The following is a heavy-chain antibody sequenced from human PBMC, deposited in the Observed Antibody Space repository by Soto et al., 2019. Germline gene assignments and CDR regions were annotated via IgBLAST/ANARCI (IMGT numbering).Heavy chain of an antibody. V-gene: IGHV4-39*01. J-gene: IGHJ4*02. Sequence: LTCTVSGSSTSSNSHYWRWIRQPPGKGLEWIGSIYYSGNTYYNPSLKSRVTISVDTAKNQFSLKLSSVTAADTAVYYCARQYYFGPGSYYNWPFDFWGQGTLVTVSS. CDR2: IYYSGNT. D-gene: IGHD3-10*01. CDR1: GSSTSSNSHY. CDR3: ARQYYFGPGSYYNWPFDF.